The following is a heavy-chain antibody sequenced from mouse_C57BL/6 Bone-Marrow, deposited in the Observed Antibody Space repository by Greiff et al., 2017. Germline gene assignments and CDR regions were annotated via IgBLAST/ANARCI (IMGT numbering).Heavy chain of an antibody. CDR2: INSDGGST. D-gene: IGHD1-1*01. Sequence: EVQRVESGGGLVQPGESLKLSCESNEYEFPSHDMSWVRKTPEKRLELVAAINSDGGSTYYPDTMERRFIISRDNTKKALYLQMSSLRSEDTALYYCERLYYYGSSYAMDYWGQGTSVTVSS. J-gene: IGHJ4*01. CDR1: EYEFPSHD. V-gene: IGHV5-2*01. CDR3: ERLYYYGSSYAMDY.